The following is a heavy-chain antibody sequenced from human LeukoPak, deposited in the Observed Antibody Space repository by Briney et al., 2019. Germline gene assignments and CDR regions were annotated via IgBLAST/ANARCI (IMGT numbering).Heavy chain of an antibody. D-gene: IGHD3-9*01. CDR1: GGTFSSYA. CDR3: ARGNYDIVTGYYRLRAFDY. J-gene: IGHJ4*02. V-gene: IGHV1-69*06. Sequence: SVKVSCKASGGTFSSYAISWVRQAPGQGLEWMGGIIPIFGTANYAQKFQGRLTITADKSTSTAYMELSSLRSEDTAVYYCARGNYDIVTGYYRLRAFDYWGQGTLVTVSS. CDR2: IIPIFGTA.